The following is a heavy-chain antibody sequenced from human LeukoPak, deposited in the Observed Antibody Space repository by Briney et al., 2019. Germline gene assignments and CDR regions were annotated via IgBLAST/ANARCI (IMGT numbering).Heavy chain of an antibody. CDR1: GFSVTSNH. V-gene: IGHV3-66*01. CDR3: ARDSSSYYFDY. Sequence: PGGSLRLSCAASGFSVTSNHMNWVRQAPGKGLEWVSIIYTGGTTHYADSLNDRFTISRDDSINTLYLQMNSLRAEDTAVYYCARDSSSYYFDYWGQGTLSPSPQ. CDR2: IYTGGTT. J-gene: IGHJ4*02. D-gene: IGHD6-6*01.